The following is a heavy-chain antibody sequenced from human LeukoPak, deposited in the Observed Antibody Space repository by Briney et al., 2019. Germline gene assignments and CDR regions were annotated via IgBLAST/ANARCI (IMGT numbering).Heavy chain of an antibody. V-gene: IGHV3-30-3*01. CDR1: GFTFSSYA. D-gene: IGHD1-26*01. CDR3: ARGPVVGASTEVFDY. J-gene: IGHJ4*02. CDR2: ISYDGSNK. Sequence: GGSLRLSCAASGFTFSSYAMHWVRQAPGKGLERVAVISYDGSNKYYADSVKGRFTISRDNSKNTLYLQMNSLRAEDTAVYYCARGPVVGASTEVFDYWGQGTLVTVSS.